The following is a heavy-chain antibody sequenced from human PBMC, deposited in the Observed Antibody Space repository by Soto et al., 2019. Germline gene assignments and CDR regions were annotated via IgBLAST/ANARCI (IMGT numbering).Heavy chain of an antibody. J-gene: IGHJ4*02. CDR1: GYTFTSYA. CDR2: INAGNGNT. V-gene: IGHV1-3*01. Sequence: ASVKVSCKASGYTFTSYAMHWVRQAPGQRLEWMGWINAGNGNTKYSQKFQGRVTITRDTSASTAYMELSSLRSEDTAVYYCARQAEGGDKYCFWAQRTLVTVSA. CDR3: ARQAEGGDKYCF. D-gene: IGHD2-21*02.